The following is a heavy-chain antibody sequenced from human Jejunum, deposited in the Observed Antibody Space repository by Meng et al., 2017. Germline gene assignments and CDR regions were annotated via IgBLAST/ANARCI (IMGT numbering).Heavy chain of an antibody. J-gene: IGHJ3*02. Sequence: GASLKISCTASGFTFGDYAMSWFRQAPGKGLEWVGFIRSKAYGGTTEYAASVKGRFTISRDDSKSIAYLQMNSLKTEDTAVYYCTRGFSGSYSVDAFDIWGQGTMVTVSS. CDR2: IRSKAYGGTT. CDR1: GFTFGDYA. V-gene: IGHV3-49*03. CDR3: TRGFSGSYSVDAFDI. D-gene: IGHD1-26*01.